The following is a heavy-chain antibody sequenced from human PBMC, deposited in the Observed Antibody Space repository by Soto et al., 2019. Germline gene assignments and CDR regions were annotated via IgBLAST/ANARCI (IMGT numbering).Heavy chain of an antibody. Sequence: PGGSLRLSCAASGFTLSSYAMHWVRQAPGKGLEWVAVISYDGSNKYCADSVKGRFTISRDNSKNTLYLQMNSLRAEDTAVYYCAREADYFYDAFDIWGQGTMVTVSS. CDR1: GFTLSSYA. V-gene: IGHV3-30-3*01. D-gene: IGHD3-16*01. CDR2: ISYDGSNK. J-gene: IGHJ3*02. CDR3: AREADYFYDAFDI.